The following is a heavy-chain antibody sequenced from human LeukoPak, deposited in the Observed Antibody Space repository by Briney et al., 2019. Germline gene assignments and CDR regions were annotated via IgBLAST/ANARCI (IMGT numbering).Heavy chain of an antibody. Sequence: GGSLRLSCAASGFTFDDYGMCLVRQAPGKGLEWVSGIKWNGGSTGYADSVKGRFTISRDNAKNSLYLQMNSLRAEDTALYYCARHYYDILRYYFDYWGQGTLVTVSS. D-gene: IGHD3-9*01. V-gene: IGHV3-20*04. J-gene: IGHJ4*02. CDR3: ARHYYDILRYYFDY. CDR1: GFTFDDYG. CDR2: IKWNGGST.